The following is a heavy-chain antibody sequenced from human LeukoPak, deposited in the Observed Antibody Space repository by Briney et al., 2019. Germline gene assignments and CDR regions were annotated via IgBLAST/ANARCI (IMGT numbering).Heavy chain of an antibody. CDR2: ISSSSSTI. CDR1: GFTFSSYS. Sequence: GGSLRLSCAASGFTFSSYSMNWVRQAPGKGLEWVSYISSSSSTIYYADSVKGRFTISRDNAKNSLYLQMNSLRAEDTAVYYCARDREYGYYYYYMDVWGKGTTVTVSS. CDR3: ARDREYGYYYYYMDV. J-gene: IGHJ6*03. V-gene: IGHV3-48*01. D-gene: IGHD3-10*01.